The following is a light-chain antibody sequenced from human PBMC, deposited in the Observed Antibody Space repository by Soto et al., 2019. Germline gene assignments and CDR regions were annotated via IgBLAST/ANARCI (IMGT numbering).Light chain of an antibody. CDR1: QSISTY. J-gene: IGKJ3*01. CDR2: AAS. CDR3: QQSYSLPRT. V-gene: IGKV1-39*01. Sequence: DIQMTQSPSSLSASVGDRVTITCRASQSISTYLNWYQKKPGKAPKLLIYAASSLQSGVPSRFRGIGSGTDFTLTISSLQPEDFATYYCQQSYSLPRTFGPGTKVDIK.